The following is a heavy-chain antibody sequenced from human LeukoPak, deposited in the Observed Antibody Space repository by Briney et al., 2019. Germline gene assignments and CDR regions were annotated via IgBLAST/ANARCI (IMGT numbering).Heavy chain of an antibody. CDR1: GFTFSGSA. V-gene: IGHV3-73*01. D-gene: IGHD3-10*01. J-gene: IGHJ4*02. CDR2: IRSKANSYET. CDR3: TRQNYGSGSYCFDY. Sequence: GGSLRLSCAASGFTFSGSAMHWVRQASGKGLEWVGRIRSKANSYETAYAASVKGRFTISRDDSKNTAYLQMNSLKTEDTAVYYCTRQNYGSGSYCFDYWGQGTLVTVSS.